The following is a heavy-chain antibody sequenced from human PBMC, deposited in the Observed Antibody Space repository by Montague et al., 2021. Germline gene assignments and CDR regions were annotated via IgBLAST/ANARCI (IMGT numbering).Heavy chain of an antibody. J-gene: IGHJ5*02. D-gene: IGHD5-24*01. CDR2: TYYRSKRYN. Sequence: CAISGDSVASNEATWNWNGQSPERGLEWQGRTYYRSKRYNEYAISVKSRITVNPDTSKNQFSLLLNSVTPEDTAVYYCARGWQKRFDPWGQGTLVTVSS. V-gene: IGHV6-1*01. CDR1: GDSVASNEAT. CDR3: ARGWQKRFDP.